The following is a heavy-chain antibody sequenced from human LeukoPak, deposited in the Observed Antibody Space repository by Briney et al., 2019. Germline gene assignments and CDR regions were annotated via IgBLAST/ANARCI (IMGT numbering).Heavy chain of an antibody. D-gene: IGHD6-13*01. CDR1: GFTFTTRSA. CDR2: IVVGSDNT. J-gene: IGHJ4*02. CDR3: AAPYSSTWFDY. Sequence: AASVKVSCKASGFTFTTRSAVQGVRQPRGQRLDGIGWIVVGSDNTNYAQKFQERVTITRDMSTSTAYMELSSLRSEDTAVYYCAAPYSSTWFDYWGQGTLVTVSS. V-gene: IGHV1-58*01.